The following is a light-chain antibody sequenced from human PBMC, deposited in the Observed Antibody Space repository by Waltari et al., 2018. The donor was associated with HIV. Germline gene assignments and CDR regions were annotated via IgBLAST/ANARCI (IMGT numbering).Light chain of an antibody. J-gene: IGLJ3*02. Sequence: SALPQPASVSGSPGPSLPLPCTGPRSHVGISTLVSWYQQHPGKAPKLMIYEVSKRPSGVSNRFSGSKSGNTASLTISGLQAEDEADYYCCSYAGSRVFGGGTKLTVL. V-gene: IGLV2-23*02. CDR2: EVS. CDR1: RSHVGISTL. CDR3: CSYAGSRV.